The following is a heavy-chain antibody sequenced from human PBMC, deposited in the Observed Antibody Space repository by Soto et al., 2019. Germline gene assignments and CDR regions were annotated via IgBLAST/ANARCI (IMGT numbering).Heavy chain of an antibody. V-gene: IGHV1-18*01. CDR2: ISTYNGNT. D-gene: IGHD3-10*01. CDR1: GYTFTSYG. J-gene: IGHJ4*02. Sequence: GASVKVSCEASGYTFTSYGSSWVRQAPGQGLEWMGWISTYNGNTKYAQKLQGRVTMTTDTSTSTAYMELRSLRSDDTAVFYCAREMVRGVGSDYWGQGTLVTVSS. CDR3: AREMVRGVGSDY.